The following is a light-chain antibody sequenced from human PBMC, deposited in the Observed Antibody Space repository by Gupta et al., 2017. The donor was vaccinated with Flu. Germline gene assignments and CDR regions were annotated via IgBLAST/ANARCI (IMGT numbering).Light chain of an antibody. V-gene: IGKV3-15*01. CDR1: QSVSIN. J-gene: IGKJ1*01. Sequence: TLSVSPGERATLSCRASQSVSINLAWDQQKPGQAPRLLMYGASIRATGVPARYRCSGSGTEFTLTISSLQSEDLATYDCQYYYEWTSEWAFGQGTKVEIK. CDR3: QYYYEWTSEWA. CDR2: GAS.